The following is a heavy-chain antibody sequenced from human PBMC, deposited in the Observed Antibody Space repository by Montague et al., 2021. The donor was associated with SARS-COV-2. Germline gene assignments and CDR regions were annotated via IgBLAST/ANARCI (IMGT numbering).Heavy chain of an antibody. J-gene: IGHJ6*02. Sequence: TLSLTCAVSGGSIGSGGYSWSWIRQPPGKGLEWIGYIYHSGSTYYNPSLKSRVTISVNRSKNQSSLKLSSVTAADTAVYYCAREEGDYGGMDVWGQGTRVTVSS. D-gene: IGHD3-16*01. CDR1: GGSIGSGGYS. CDR2: IYHSGST. V-gene: IGHV4-30-2*01. CDR3: AREEGDYGGMDV.